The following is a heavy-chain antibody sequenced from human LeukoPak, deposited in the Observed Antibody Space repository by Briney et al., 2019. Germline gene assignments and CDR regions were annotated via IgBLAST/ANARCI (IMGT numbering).Heavy chain of an antibody. D-gene: IGHD6-19*01. Sequence: GRSLRLSCAASGFTFSSYAMHWVRQAPGKGLEWVAVISYDGSNKYYADSVKGRFTISRDNSKNTLYLQMNSLRAEDTAVYYCAKDQAGAVAAYYFDYWGQGTLVTVSS. CDR3: AKDQAGAVAAYYFDY. CDR2: ISYDGSNK. CDR1: GFTFSSYA. J-gene: IGHJ4*02. V-gene: IGHV3-30*18.